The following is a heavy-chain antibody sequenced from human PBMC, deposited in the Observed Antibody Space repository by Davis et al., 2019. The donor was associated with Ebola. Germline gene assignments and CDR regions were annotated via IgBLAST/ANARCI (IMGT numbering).Heavy chain of an antibody. CDR3: AKDRLDGEGADIGALDL. Sequence: GESLKISCAASGFTFDDYAVHWVRQAPGKGLEWVSLVSGNGKRTYFADSVKGRFVISRDNSRNSLYLQMNTLRTEDTALYYCAKDRLDGEGADIGALDLWGHGTMVTVS. CDR1: GFTFDDYA. CDR2: VSGNGKRT. J-gene: IGHJ3*01. D-gene: IGHD1-26*01. V-gene: IGHV3-43*02.